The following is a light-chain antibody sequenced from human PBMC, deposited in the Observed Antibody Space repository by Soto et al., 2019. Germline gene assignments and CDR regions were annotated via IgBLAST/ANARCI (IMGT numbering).Light chain of an antibody. CDR3: SSYTSSSPYV. CDR1: SSDVGGYTY. CDR2: EVN. V-gene: IGLV2-14*01. J-gene: IGLJ1*01. Sequence: QSVLTQPASVSGSPRQSITISCTGASSDVGGYTYVSWYQQHPGKAPKLIIYEVNNRPSGVSHRFSGSKSGNTASLTISGLQAEDEADYYCSSYTSSSPYVFGTGTKVTVL.